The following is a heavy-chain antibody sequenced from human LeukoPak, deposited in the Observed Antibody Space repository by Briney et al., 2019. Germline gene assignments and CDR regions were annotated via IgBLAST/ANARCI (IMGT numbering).Heavy chain of an antibody. CDR3: ARDRMGYDYVWGSYLDAFDI. J-gene: IGHJ3*02. V-gene: IGHV4-30-2*01. Sequence: SETLSLTCAVSGGSISSGGYSWSWIRQPPGTGLEWIGYIYHSGSTYYNPFLKSRVTISVDRSKNQFSLKLSSVTAADTAVYYCARDRMGYDYVWGSYLDAFDIWGQGTMVTVSS. CDR1: GGSISSGGYS. D-gene: IGHD3-16*01. CDR2: IYHSGST.